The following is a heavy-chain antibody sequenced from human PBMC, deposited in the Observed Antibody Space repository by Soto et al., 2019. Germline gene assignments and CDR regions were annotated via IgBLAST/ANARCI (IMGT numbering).Heavy chain of an antibody. V-gene: IGHV4-34*01. CDR3: ARGHDSGWYGYYYYGMDV. Sequence: QVQLQQWGAGLLKPSETLSLTCAVYGGSFSGYYWSWIRQPPGKGLEWIGEIHHSGSTNYNPSLKSRVTISEDTSKNQFSLKLSSVASADTAVYYCARGHDSGWYGYYYYGMDVWGQGTTVTVSS. CDR2: IHHSGST. J-gene: IGHJ6*02. D-gene: IGHD6-19*01. CDR1: GGSFSGYY.